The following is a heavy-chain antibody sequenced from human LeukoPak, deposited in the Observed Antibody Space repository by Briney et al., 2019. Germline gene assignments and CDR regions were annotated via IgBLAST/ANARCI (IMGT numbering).Heavy chain of an antibody. CDR1: GFTLNTYG. CDR3: ARNLVRSTWYYFEY. D-gene: IGHD6-13*01. V-gene: IGHV3-33*01. J-gene: IGHJ4*02. Sequence: PGRSLRLSCAASGFTLNTYGMHWVRQAPGKGLEWVAFIWYDGSNQYYGDSVKGRFTVSRDNSKNTLYLQLNSLRAEDTAVYYCARNLVRSTWYYFEYWGQGTLVTVSS. CDR2: IWYDGSNQ.